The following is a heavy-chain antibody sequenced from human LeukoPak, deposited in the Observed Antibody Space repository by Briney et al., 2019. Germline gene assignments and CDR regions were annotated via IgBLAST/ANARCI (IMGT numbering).Heavy chain of an antibody. CDR2: ISYDGNNK. J-gene: IGHJ4*02. D-gene: IGHD1-1*01. CDR3: ARDGNNWNGYYLDY. V-gene: IGHV3-30-3*01. CDR1: GFTFRNYA. Sequence: GGSLRLSCAASGFTFRNYAIHWVRQARGKGLEWVAVISYDGNNKYYADSVKGRFTISRDNSKNTLCLQMNSLRAEDTAVYYCARDGNNWNGYYLDYWGQGTLVTVSS.